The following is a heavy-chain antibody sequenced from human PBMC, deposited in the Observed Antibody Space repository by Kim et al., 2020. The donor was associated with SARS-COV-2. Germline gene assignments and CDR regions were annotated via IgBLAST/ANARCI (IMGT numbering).Heavy chain of an antibody. J-gene: IGHJ4*02. CDR3: AKGQGDC. CDR1: GFTFSNYG. V-gene: IGHV3-23*01. CDR2: IAGSGAGI. Sequence: GGSLRLSCAASGFTFSNYGMIWVRQAPGKGLECVSGIAGSGAGIFYADSVKGRFTISRDNSKNTLYLQMNSLRAEDTAVYFCAKGQGDCWGQGTLVTVSS.